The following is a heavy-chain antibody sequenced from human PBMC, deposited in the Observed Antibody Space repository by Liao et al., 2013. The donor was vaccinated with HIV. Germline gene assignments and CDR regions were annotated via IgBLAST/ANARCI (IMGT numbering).Heavy chain of an antibody. CDR1: GGSISSGSYY. J-gene: IGHJ4*02. D-gene: IGHD3-22*01. CDR3: VGADYYDSSGYYGGYYFDY. CDR2: IYTSGST. V-gene: IGHV4-61*02. Sequence: QVQLQESGPGLVKPSQTLSLTCTVSGGSISSGSYYWSWIRQPAGKGLEWIGRIYTSGSTNYNPSLKSRVTISVDTSKNQFSLKLSSVTAADTAVYYCVGADYYDSSGYYGGYYFDYWGQGTRGHRLL.